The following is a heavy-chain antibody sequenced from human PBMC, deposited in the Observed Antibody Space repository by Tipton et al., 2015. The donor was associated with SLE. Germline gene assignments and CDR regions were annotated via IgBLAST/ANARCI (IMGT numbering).Heavy chain of an antibody. J-gene: IGHJ4*02. V-gene: IGHV4-39*07. CDR3: ARRLGIAALDY. Sequence: TLSLTCTVSGGSISSSSYYWSWIRQPPGKGLEWIGEINHSGSTNYNPSLKSRVTISVDTSKNQFSLKLSSVTAADTAVYYCARRLGIAALDYWGQGTLVTVSS. D-gene: IGHD6-13*01. CDR2: INHSGST. CDR1: GGSISSSSYY.